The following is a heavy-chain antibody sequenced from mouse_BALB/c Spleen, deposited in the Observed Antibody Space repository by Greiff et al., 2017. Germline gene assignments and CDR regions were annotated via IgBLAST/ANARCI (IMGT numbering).Heavy chain of an antibody. D-gene: IGHD4-1*02. Sequence: VKVVESGPDLVAPSQSLSITCTVSGFSLTSYGVHWVRQPPGKGLEWLVVIWSDGSTTYNSALKSRLSISKDNSKSQVFLKMNSLQTDDTAMYYCARHGDNWDDWFAYWGQGTLVTVSA. V-gene: IGHV2-6-2*01. CDR2: IWSDGST. CDR3: ARHGDNWDDWFAY. CDR1: GFSLTSYG. J-gene: IGHJ3*01.